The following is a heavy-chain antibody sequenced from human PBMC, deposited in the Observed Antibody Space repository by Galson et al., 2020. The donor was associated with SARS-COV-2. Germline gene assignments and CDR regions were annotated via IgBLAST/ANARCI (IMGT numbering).Heavy chain of an antibody. CDR3: ARIVSRVVADTGRRGAFDV. J-gene: IGHJ3*01. CDR1: GFSLSSRGMC. V-gene: IGHV2-70*11. CDR2: IDWDDNK. Sequence: ESGPTLVKPTQTLTLTCTFSGFSLSSRGMCVSWIRQPPGKALEWLARIDWDDNKYYNTSLKTRLTISKDTSKNQVVLTMTNMDPADTATDYWARIVSRVVADTGRRGAFDVWGQGTMVAVSS. D-gene: IGHD3-22*01.